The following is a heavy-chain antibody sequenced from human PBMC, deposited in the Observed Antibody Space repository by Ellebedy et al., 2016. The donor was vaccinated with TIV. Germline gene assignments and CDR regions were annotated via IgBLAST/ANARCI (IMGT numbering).Heavy chain of an antibody. V-gene: IGHV3-74*01. J-gene: IGHJ4*02. Sequence: GESLKISCAASGFTFSSYWMHWVRQAPGKGLVLVSRINSDGSSTSYADSVKGRFTISRDNAKNTLYPQMNSLRAEDTAVYYCARDHPLGIENFDYWGQGTLVTVSS. CDR1: GFTFSSYW. CDR3: ARDHPLGIENFDY. D-gene: IGHD7-27*01. CDR2: INSDGSST.